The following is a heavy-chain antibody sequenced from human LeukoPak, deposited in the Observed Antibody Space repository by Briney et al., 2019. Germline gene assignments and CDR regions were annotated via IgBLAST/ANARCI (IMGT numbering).Heavy chain of an antibody. D-gene: IGHD3-22*01. Sequence: SETLSLTCTVSGGSISSHYWSWIRQPPGKGLEGIGYIYYSGSTNYNPSLKSRVTISVDTSKNQFSLKLSSVTAADTAVYYCAREGDSSGYYGSFDYWGQGTLVTVSS. CDR1: GGSISSHY. CDR2: IYYSGST. J-gene: IGHJ4*02. V-gene: IGHV4-59*11. CDR3: AREGDSSGYYGSFDY.